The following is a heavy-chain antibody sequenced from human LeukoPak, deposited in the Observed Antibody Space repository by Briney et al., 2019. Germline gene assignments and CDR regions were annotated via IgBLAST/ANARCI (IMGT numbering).Heavy chain of an antibody. V-gene: IGHV1-2*02. J-gene: IGHJ4*02. D-gene: IGHD6-6*01. CDR1: GYTFTGYY. CDR2: INPNSGGT. Sequence: ASVKVSCKASGYTFTGYYMHWVRQAPGQGLERMGWINPNSGGTNYAQKFQGRVTMTRDTSISTAYMELSRLRSDDTAVYYCARDPGKQLPFDYWGQGTLVTVSS. CDR3: ARDPGKQLPFDY.